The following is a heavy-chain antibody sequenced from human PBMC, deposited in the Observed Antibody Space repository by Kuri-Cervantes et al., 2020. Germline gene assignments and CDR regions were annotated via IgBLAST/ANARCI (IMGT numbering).Heavy chain of an antibody. V-gene: IGHV3-23*01. D-gene: IGHD3-22*01. Sequence: GESLKISCAASGFTFSSYAMSWVRQAPGKGLEWVSAISGSGGSTYYADSVKGRFTISRDNSKNTLYLQMNSLRAEDTAVYYCAKATGYYYDSSGPYLFDYWGQGILVTVSS. CDR2: ISGSGGST. CDR3: AKATGYYYDSSGPYLFDY. J-gene: IGHJ4*02. CDR1: GFTFSSYA.